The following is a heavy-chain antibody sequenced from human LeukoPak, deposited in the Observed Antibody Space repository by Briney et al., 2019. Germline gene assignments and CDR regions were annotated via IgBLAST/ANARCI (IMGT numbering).Heavy chain of an antibody. J-gene: IGHJ3*02. CDR3: ARHIAGDAFDI. D-gene: IGHD2-21*01. V-gene: IGHV3-74*01. CDR2: INSDGSSI. Sequence: PGVSLRLSCAASGFTFSSYWMHWIRQVPGRGLVWFSRINSDGSSISYADSVKGRFTISRDNAKNTLYLQMNSLRAEDTAVYYCARHIAGDAFDIWGQGTMVTVSS. CDR1: GFTFSSYW.